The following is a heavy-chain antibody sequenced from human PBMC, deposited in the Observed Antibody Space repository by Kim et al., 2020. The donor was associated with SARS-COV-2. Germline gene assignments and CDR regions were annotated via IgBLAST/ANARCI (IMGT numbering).Heavy chain of an antibody. V-gene: IGHV3-30*04. J-gene: IGHJ4*02. CDR2: ISYDGSNK. D-gene: IGHD3-22*01. Sequence: GGSLRLSCAASGFTFSSYAMHWVRQAPGKGLEWVAVISYDGSNKYYADSVKGRFTISRDNSKNTLYLQMNSLRAEDTAVYYCARDTSTYYYDMGYWGQGTLVTVSS. CDR1: GFTFSSYA. CDR3: ARDTSTYYYDMGY.